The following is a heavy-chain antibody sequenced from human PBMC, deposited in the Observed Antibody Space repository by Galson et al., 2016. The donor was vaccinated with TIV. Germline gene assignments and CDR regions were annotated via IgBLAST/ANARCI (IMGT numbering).Heavy chain of an antibody. D-gene: IGHD2-15*01. CDR2: ISDGGNT. J-gene: IGHJ6*02. CDR1: GLSVHINY. Sequence: SLRLSCAASGLSVHINYMTWVRQAPGKGLEWVSLISDGGNTYYSDSVKGRFTISRDNSKNTLCLQMNSLRAEDTAVYYCARDRVVDATYYSSYYGMDVWGQGTAVTGPS. CDR3: ARDRVVDATYYSSYYGMDV. V-gene: IGHV3-66*02.